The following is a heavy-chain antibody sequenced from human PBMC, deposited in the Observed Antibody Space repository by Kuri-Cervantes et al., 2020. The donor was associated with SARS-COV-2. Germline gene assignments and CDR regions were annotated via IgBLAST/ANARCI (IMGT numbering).Heavy chain of an antibody. CDR3: ARLKVVRGVNTPIYYGMDV. CDR1: GYSISSDYF. Sequence: SETLSLTCKISGYSISSDYFWGWIRQPPGKGLEWIGSIWHKGTTHYSPSLKSRVTLSLDTSQNQFSLRLSSVTAADTAVYYCARLKVVRGVNTPIYYGMDVWGQGTTVTVSS. CDR2: IWHKGTT. D-gene: IGHD3-10*01. J-gene: IGHJ6*02. V-gene: IGHV4-38-2*02.